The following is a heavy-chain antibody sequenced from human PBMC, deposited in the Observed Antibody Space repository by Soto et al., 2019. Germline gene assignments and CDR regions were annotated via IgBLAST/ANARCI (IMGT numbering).Heavy chain of an antibody. Sequence: PGGSLRLSCAASGFTFDDYAIHWVRQIPGKGLEWVSGISWNGDATGYADSVKGRFTISRDNAKNSLYLQMDSLKSEDTAMYYCANLPLYGSGFDCWGQGTLVTVSS. CDR3: ANLPLYGSGFDC. CDR1: GFTFDDYA. J-gene: IGHJ4*02. CDR2: ISWNGDAT. V-gene: IGHV3-9*01. D-gene: IGHD3-10*01.